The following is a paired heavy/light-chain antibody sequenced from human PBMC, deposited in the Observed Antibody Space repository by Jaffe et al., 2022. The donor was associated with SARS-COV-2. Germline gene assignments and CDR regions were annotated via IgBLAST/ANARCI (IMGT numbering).Light chain of an antibody. CDR1: SSNIGSNT. J-gene: IGLJ2*01. CDR2: TNT. V-gene: IGLV1-44*01. CDR3: AAWDDSLNGVV. Sequence: QSVLTQPPSASGTPGQRVTISCSGSSSNIGSNTVNWYQHLPGTAPKLLIYTNTQRPSGVPDRFSGSKSGTSASLAISGLQSEDEADYYCAAWDDSLNGVVFGGGTKLTVL.
Heavy chain of an antibody. CDR3: ARVTIYCGGGSCYSFYMDV. CDR2: IYYSGST. J-gene: IGHJ6*03. V-gene: IGHV4-39*01. D-gene: IGHD2-15*01. Sequence: QLQLQESGPGLVKPSETLSLTCTVSGGSISSSSHYWGWIRQPPGKGLEWIGRIYYSGSTYYNPSLKSRVTISVDTSKNQFSLKLSSVTAADTAVYYCARVTIYCGGGSCYSFYMDVWGKGTTVTVSS. CDR1: GGSISSSSHY.